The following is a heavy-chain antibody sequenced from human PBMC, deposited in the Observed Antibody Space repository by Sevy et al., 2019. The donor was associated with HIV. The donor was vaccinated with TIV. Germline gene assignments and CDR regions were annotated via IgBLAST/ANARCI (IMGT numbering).Heavy chain of an antibody. V-gene: IGHV4-39*01. CDR2: IYYSGST. J-gene: IGHJ4*02. Sequence: SETLSLTCTVSGGSISSSSYSWGWIRQPPGKGLEWIGSIYYSGSTYYNPSLKSRVTISVDTSKNQFSLKLSSVTAADTAVYYCARHLSGSYSIDYWGQGTLVTVSS. D-gene: IGHD1-26*01. CDR3: ARHLSGSYSIDY. CDR1: GGSISSSSYS.